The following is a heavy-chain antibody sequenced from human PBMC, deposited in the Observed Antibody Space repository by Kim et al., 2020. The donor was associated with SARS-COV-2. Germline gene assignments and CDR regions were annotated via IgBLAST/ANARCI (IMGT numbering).Heavy chain of an antibody. D-gene: IGHD1-26*01. V-gene: IGHV3-21*01. CDR2: ISSSSSYI. CDR1: GFTFSSYS. Sequence: GGSLRLSCAASGFTFSSYSMNWVRQAPGKGLEWVSSISSSSSYIYYADSVKGRFTISRDNAKNSLYLQMNSLRPEDTAVYYCARNLVGATTYYYYYGMDVWGQGTTGTVSS. CDR3: ARNLVGATTYYYYYGMDV. J-gene: IGHJ6*02.